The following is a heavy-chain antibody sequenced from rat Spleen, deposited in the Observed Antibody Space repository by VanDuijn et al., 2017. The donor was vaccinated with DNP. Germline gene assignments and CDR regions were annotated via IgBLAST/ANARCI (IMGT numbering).Heavy chain of an antibody. CDR2: IAYDGGIT. V-gene: IGHV5-22*01. D-gene: IGHD1-3*01. Sequence: EVQLVESGGGLVQPGRSLKLSCAASGFTFSDYYMAWVRQAPTKGLEWVAYIAYDGGITYYGDSVKGRFTISRDNAKNTLYLQMNSLRSEDMATYYCARLWSSGAMDVWGQGTSVTVSS. J-gene: IGHJ4*01. CDR3: ARLWSSGAMDV. CDR1: GFTFSDYY.